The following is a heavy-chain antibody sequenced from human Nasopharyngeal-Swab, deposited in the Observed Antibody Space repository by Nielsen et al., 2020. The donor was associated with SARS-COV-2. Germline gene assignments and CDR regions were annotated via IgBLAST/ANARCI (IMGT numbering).Heavy chain of an antibody. CDR1: GGSIGTYY. CDR3: TRHRYGDYVSEY. D-gene: IGHD4-17*01. V-gene: IGHV4-59*08. J-gene: IGHJ4*02. CDR2: VYYFGST. Sequence: GSLRLSCTVSGGSIGTYYWSWIRQPPGRGLEWMGYVYYFGSTDYNPSLKSRVTMSVDTSKNQVSLKLTSLTAADTAVYYCTRHRYGDYVSEYWGQGTLVTVSS.